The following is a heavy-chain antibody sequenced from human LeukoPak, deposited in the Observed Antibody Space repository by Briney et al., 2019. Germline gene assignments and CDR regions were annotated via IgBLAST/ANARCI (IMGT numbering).Heavy chain of an antibody. D-gene: IGHD3-22*01. CDR2: ISDSGGST. CDR3: ARGSGHDYYDSSGYTRYYYYYGMDV. CDR1: GFTFSSYA. J-gene: IGHJ6*02. Sequence: PGGSLRLSCAASGFTFSSYAMSWVRQAPGKGLEWVSAISDSGGSTYYADSVKGRFTISRDNSKNTLYLQMNSLRAEDTAVYYCARGSGHDYYDSSGYTRYYYYYGMDVWGQGTTVTVSS. V-gene: IGHV3-23*01.